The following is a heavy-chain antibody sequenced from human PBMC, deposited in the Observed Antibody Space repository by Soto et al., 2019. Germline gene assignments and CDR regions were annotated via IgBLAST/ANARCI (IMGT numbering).Heavy chain of an antibody. V-gene: IGHV5-51*01. CDR3: ARGVKRGSHFYGMDV. CDR2: IYLGDSDT. D-gene: IGHD1-26*01. J-gene: IGHJ6*02. CDR1: GYSFSTYC. Sequence: GESLKISCKDSGYSFSTYCIALVLQMPGKGLEWMGIIYLGDSDTRYSPSFECQVTISLDKSISTASLQWSSLRASDTAIYYCARGVKRGSHFYGMDVWGQGTTVTVSS.